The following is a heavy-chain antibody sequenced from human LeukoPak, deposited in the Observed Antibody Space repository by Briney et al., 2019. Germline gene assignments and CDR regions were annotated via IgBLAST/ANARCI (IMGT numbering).Heavy chain of an antibody. CDR3: ARDRTRDGYNQGRVFDY. J-gene: IGHJ4*02. V-gene: IGHV3-30-3*01. CDR1: GFTFSSYA. D-gene: IGHD5-24*01. Sequence: PGGSLRLSCAASGFTFSSYAMHWVRQAPGKGLEWVAVISYDGSNKYYADSVKGRFTIPRDNSKNTLFLQMNSLRGEDTAVYYCARDRTRDGYNQGRVFDYWGQGTLVTVSS. CDR2: ISYDGSNK.